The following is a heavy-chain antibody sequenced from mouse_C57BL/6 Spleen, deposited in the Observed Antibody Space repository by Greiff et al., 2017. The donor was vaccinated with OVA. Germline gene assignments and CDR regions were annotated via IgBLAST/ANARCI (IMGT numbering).Heavy chain of an antibody. J-gene: IGHJ2*01. CDR3: AKSSYGNDCFDY. V-gene: IGHV1-78*01. CDR2: IYPRDGST. Sequence: QVQLQQSDAELVKPGASVKISCKASGYTFTDHTIHWMKQRPEQGLEWIGYIYPRDGSTKYNEKFKGKATLTADKSSSTAYMLLSSLTSEDSAVYFCAKSSYGNDCFDYWGQGTTLTVSA. CDR1: GYTFTDHT. D-gene: IGHD2-1*01.